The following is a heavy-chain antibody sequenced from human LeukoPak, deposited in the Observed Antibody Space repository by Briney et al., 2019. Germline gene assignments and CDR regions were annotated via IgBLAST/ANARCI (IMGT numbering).Heavy chain of an antibody. Sequence: GGSLRLSCAASGFTFSSYSMNWVRQAPGKGLEWVSSISSSSSYIYYADTVKGRFTISRDNAKNSLYLQMNSLRAEDTAVYYCARDTVETYYYDSSGYLFDYWGQGTLVTVSS. D-gene: IGHD3-22*01. CDR2: ISSSSSYI. CDR3: ARDTVETYYYDSSGYLFDY. V-gene: IGHV3-21*01. J-gene: IGHJ4*02. CDR1: GFTFSSYS.